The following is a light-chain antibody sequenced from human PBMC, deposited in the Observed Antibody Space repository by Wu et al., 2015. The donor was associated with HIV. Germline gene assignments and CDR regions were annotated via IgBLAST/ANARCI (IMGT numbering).Light chain of an antibody. CDR2: GAS. V-gene: IGKV3-20*01. CDR3: QQFSYSPGS. Sequence: GDRATLSCTTSQSISTAYVAWYQQKPGQAPRLLIYGASNRATGIPGRFSGSGSGTDFTLTITGLEPEDFAVYYCQQFSYSPGSFGPGTKVDIK. CDR1: QSISTAY. J-gene: IGKJ3*01.